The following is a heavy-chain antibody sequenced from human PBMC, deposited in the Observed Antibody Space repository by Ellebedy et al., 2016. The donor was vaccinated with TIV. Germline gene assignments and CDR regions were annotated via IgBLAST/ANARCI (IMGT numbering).Heavy chain of an antibody. CDR2: INPLGSQK. D-gene: IGHD2-15*01. CDR1: GPIFSHNW. CDR3: AAEAWWRLDS. Sequence: GESLKISCVDSGPIFSHNWMSWVRQAPGKGLEWVAKINPLGSQKSYVDSVKGRFTIARDNAENSLVLEMNSLRVEDTAVYYCAAEAWWRLDSWGQGTLVTVSS. J-gene: IGHJ4*02. V-gene: IGHV3-7*01.